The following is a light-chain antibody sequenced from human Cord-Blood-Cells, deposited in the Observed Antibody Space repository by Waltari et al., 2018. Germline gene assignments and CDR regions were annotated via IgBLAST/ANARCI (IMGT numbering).Light chain of an antibody. CDR3: SSYTSSSTLWV. CDR2: DVS. J-gene: IGLJ3*02. CDR1: SSHVGGYNV. Sequence: QSALTQPPSVSGSPGQSTTISCTATSSHVGGYNVVSWYQQHPGKAPKLMIYDVSNRPSGVSNRFSGSKSGNTASLTISGLQAEDEADYYCSSYTSSSTLWVFGGGTKLTVL. V-gene: IGLV2-14*03.